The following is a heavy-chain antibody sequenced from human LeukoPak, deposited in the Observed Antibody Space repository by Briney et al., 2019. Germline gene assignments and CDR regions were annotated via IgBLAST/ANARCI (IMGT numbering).Heavy chain of an antibody. V-gene: IGHV4-39*07. CDR2: IYYSGST. CDR1: GGSISSSSYY. CDR3: ASDSPYCSSTSCYT. J-gene: IGHJ4*02. D-gene: IGHD2-2*02. Sequence: PSETLSLTCTVSGGSISSSSYYWGWIRQPPGKGLEWIGSIYYSGSTYCNPSLKSRVTISVDTSKNQFSLKLSSVTAADTAVYYCASDSPYCSSTSCYTWGQGTLVTVSS.